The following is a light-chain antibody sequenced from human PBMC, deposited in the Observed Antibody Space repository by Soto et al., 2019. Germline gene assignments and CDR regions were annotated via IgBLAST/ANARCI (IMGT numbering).Light chain of an antibody. Sequence: DIQMTQSPSSLSASVGDRVIITCRASQTISSHLNWYQQKPGKAPKLLIYAASSLQSWVPSRFTGSGSGTDFTLTISSLQPEDFATYYCQQSYTSWWTFGQGTKVDIK. CDR2: AAS. V-gene: IGKV1-39*01. J-gene: IGKJ1*01. CDR1: QTISSH. CDR3: QQSYTSWWT.